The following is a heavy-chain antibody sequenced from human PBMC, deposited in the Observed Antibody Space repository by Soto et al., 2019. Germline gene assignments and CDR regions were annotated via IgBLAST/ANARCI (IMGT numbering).Heavy chain of an antibody. CDR1: GFTFSSYA. J-gene: IGHJ4*02. V-gene: IGHV3-23*01. Sequence: GGSLRRSCAASGFTFSSYAMSWVRQAPGKGLEWVSAISGSGGSTYYADSVKGRFTISRDNSKNTLYLQMSSLRAEDTAVYYCARDKEAWLAGNQPFDYWGQGTLVTVSS. D-gene: IGHD6-19*01. CDR3: ARDKEAWLAGNQPFDY. CDR2: ISGSGGST.